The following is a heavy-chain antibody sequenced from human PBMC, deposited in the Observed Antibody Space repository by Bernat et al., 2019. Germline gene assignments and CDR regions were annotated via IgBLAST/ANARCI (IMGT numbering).Heavy chain of an antibody. D-gene: IGHD3-22*01. CDR2: ISSSSSYI. J-gene: IGHJ4*02. CDR3: ARDRVRGYSHFFDF. CDR1: GFTFSSYD. V-gene: IGHV3-21*01. Sequence: EVQLVESGGGLVKPGGSLRLSCAASGFTFSSYDMSWVRQAPGKGLEWVSSISSSSSYIYYADSVKGRFTISRDNAKNSLYLQMNRLRAEDTAVYYCARDRVRGYSHFFDFWGQGTLVTVSS.